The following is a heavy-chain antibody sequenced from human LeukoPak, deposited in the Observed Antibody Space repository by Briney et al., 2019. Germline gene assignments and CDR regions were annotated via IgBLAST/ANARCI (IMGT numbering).Heavy chain of an antibody. D-gene: IGHD1-7*01. Sequence: ASVKVSCKASGGTFSSYAISWVRQAPGQGLGWMGGIIPIFGTANYAQKFQGRVTITTDESTSTAYMELSSLRSEDTAVYYCARGITGTTGYYYYSMDVWGKGTTVTVSS. CDR3: ARGITGTTGYYYYSMDV. V-gene: IGHV1-69*05. CDR2: IIPIFGTA. CDR1: GGTFSSYA. J-gene: IGHJ6*03.